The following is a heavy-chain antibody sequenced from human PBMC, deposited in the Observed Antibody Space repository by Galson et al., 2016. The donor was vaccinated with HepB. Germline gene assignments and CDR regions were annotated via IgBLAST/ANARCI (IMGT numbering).Heavy chain of an antibody. J-gene: IGHJ1*01. Sequence: SLRLSCAASGFTFSSYWMCWVRQAPGKGLEWVATIKQDGSEKYYVDSVKGRLTISRDNAKNSLYLQMNSLRVEDTAVYYCARDFYSDSSGIFQYWGQGTLVTVSS. CDR2: IKQDGSEK. CDR1: GFTFSSYW. V-gene: IGHV3-7*01. D-gene: IGHD3-22*01. CDR3: ARDFYSDSSGIFQY.